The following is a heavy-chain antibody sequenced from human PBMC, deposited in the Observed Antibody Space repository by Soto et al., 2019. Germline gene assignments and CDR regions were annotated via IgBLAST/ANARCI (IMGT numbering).Heavy chain of an antibody. CDR2: INAGNGNT. J-gene: IGHJ5*02. Sequence: ASVKVSCKASGYTFTSYAMHWVRQAPGQRLEWMGWINAGNGNTKYSQKFQGRVTITRDTSASTAYMELSSLRSGDTAVYYCAREEHGYCSSTSCYSEVECWLDPWGQGTLVTVSS. D-gene: IGHD2-2*03. CDR3: AREEHGYCSSTSCYSEVECWLDP. V-gene: IGHV1-3*01. CDR1: GYTFTSYA.